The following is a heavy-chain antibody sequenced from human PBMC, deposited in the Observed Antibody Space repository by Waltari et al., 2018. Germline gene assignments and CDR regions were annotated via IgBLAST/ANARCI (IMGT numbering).Heavy chain of an antibody. V-gene: IGHV3-30*01. CDR3: AKRGTYGPALDY. Sequence: QVQLVESGGGVVQPGKSLRLSCAAPGFSFSAYAMHWVRQAPGKGLEWVAVISLDGKKEYYADSVKGRFTISRDNSKSIVYLQMNGLRNEDTALFYCAKRGTYGPALDYWGQGTLVTVSS. J-gene: IGHJ4*02. CDR1: GFSFSAYA. CDR2: ISLDGKKE. D-gene: IGHD3-10*01.